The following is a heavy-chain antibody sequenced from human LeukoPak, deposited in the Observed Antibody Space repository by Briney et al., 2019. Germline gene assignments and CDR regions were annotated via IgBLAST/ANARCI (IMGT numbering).Heavy chain of an antibody. J-gene: IGHJ6*02. V-gene: IGHV3-11*01. CDR1: GFTFSDYY. CDR2: ISSSGSSR. Sequence: PGGALRLSCAASGFTFSDYYMSWIRLAPGKGREVVSYISSSGSSRYDADSVKGRFIISRDNAKKSLYLQMNSLRAEDTAVYYCARAKVPGTYYAMDVWGQGTTVTVSS. D-gene: IGHD6-19*01. CDR3: ARAKVPGTYYAMDV.